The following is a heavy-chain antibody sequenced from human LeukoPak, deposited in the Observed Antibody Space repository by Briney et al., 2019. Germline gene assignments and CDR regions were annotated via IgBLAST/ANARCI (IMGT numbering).Heavy chain of an antibody. CDR3: ARRGSGYFDSREAFNL. CDR1: GYTFNSYG. CDR2: INPNSGGT. Sequence: GASVKVSCKASGYTFNSYGISWVRQAPGQGLEWMGRINPNSGGTNYAQKFKGRVTMTRDTSTTTAYMELSRLRSDDTAVYYCARRGSGYFDSREAFNLWGQGTMVTVSS. V-gene: IGHV1-2*06. J-gene: IGHJ3*01. D-gene: IGHD3-22*01.